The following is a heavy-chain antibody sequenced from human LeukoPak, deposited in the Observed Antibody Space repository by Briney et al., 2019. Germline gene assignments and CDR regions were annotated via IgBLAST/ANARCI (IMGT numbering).Heavy chain of an antibody. CDR1: GFTFSSYS. J-gene: IGHJ6*03. D-gene: IGHD3-3*01. CDR2: IKQDGSEK. V-gene: IGHV3-7*01. CDR3: ARAMGTSYGFWSGSYTVSYFYYMDV. Sequence: GGSLRLSCATSGFTFSSYSMTWVRQAPGKGLEWVAKIKQDGSEKNYVDSVKGRFTISRGNTKNSLFLQMNSLRAEDTAVYYCARAMGTSYGFWSGSYTVSYFYYMDVWGKGTTVTVSS.